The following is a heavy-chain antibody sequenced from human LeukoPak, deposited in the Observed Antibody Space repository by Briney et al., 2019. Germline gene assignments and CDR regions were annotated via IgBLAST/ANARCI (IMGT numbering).Heavy chain of an antibody. CDR2: ISSDASDS. CDR3: ARSGCASTSCYIAY. D-gene: IGHD2-2*02. Sequence: GKSLRLSCTASGFSFSDHSVHWVRQARGKGLDLVAIISSDASDSRYAESVKGRFTISRDNSKNTVYLQMNSLSPEDTSLYYCARSGCASTSCYIAYWGQGAMVTVSS. J-gene: IGHJ4*02. V-gene: IGHV3-30-3*01. CDR1: GFSFSDHS.